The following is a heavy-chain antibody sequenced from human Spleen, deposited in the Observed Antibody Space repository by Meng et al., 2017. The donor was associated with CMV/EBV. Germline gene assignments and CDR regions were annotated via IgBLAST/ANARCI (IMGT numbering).Heavy chain of an antibody. Sequence: GGSLKISCAASGFTFSSYAMHWVRQAPGKGLEWVAVISYDGSNKYYADSVKGRFTISRDNSKNTLYLQMNSLRAEDTAVYYCARRLQPYYFDYWGQGTLVTVSS. J-gene: IGHJ4*02. CDR3: ARRLQPYYFDY. CDR2: ISYDGSNK. D-gene: IGHD4-11*01. CDR1: GFTFSSYA. V-gene: IGHV3-30-3*01.